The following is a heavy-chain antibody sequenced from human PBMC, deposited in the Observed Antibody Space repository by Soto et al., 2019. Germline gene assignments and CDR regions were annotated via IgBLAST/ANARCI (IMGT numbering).Heavy chain of an antibody. V-gene: IGHV3-33*01. Sequence: GGSLRLSCAASGFTFSSYGMHWVRQAPGKGLEWVAVIWYDGSNKYYADSVKGRFTISRDNSKNTLYLQMNSLRAEDTAVYYCAREGIAVAGPSGAWDYWGQGTLVTVSS. CDR3: AREGIAVAGPSGAWDY. CDR2: IWYDGSNK. D-gene: IGHD6-19*01. CDR1: GFTFSSYG. J-gene: IGHJ4*02.